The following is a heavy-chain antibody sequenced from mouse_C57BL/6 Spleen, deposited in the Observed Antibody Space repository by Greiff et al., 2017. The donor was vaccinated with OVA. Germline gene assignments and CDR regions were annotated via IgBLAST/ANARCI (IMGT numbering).Heavy chain of an antibody. V-gene: IGHV1-55*01. J-gene: IGHJ2*01. CDR3: ARSYYGSSSCDY. Sequence: QVQLQQSGAELVKPGASVKMSCKASGYTFTSYWITWVKQRPGQGLEWIGDIYPGSGSTNYNEEFKSKATLTVDTSSSTAYMQLSSLTSEDSAVYYCARSYYGSSSCDYWGQGTTLTVSS. D-gene: IGHD1-1*01. CDR1: GYTFTSYW. CDR2: IYPGSGST.